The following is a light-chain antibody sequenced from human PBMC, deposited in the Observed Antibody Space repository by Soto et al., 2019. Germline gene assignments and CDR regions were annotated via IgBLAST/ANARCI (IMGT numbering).Light chain of an antibody. CDR2: LGS. J-gene: IGKJ1*01. CDR3: MQALQGGT. Sequence: DIVMTQSPLSLPVTPGEPASISCRSSQSLLHSNGYNYLDWYLQKPGQSPQLLIYLGSNRASGVPDRFSGSGSGTDFTLKISRVEAEDVGVYYCMQALQGGTVGQGTKVEIK. V-gene: IGKV2-28*01. CDR1: QSLLHSNGYNY.